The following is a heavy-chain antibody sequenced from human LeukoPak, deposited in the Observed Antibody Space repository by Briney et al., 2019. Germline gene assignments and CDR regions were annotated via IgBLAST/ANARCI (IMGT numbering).Heavy chain of an antibody. Sequence: SQTLSLTCTVSGGSISSGSYYWRWIRQPAGKGLEWIGRIYTSGSTNYNPSLKSRVTISVDTSKNQFSLKLSSVTAADTAVYYCARDGMYCSSTSCSNYFDYWGQGTLVTVSS. CDR2: IYTSGST. D-gene: IGHD2-2*01. V-gene: IGHV4-61*02. CDR3: ARDGMYCSSTSCSNYFDY. J-gene: IGHJ4*02. CDR1: GGSISSGSYY.